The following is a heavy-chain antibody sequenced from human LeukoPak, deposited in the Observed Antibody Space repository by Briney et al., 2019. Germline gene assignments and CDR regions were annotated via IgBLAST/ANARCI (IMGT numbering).Heavy chain of an antibody. Sequence: GGSLRLSCAASGFTPSSYWMHWVRQAPGKGLVWVSRINSDGSTTNYADSVKGRFTISRDIAKNTLYLQMNSLRAEDTAVYYCVIRDGGEFDYWGQGTLATVSS. CDR1: GFTPSSYW. CDR3: VIRDGGEFDY. CDR2: INSDGSTT. V-gene: IGHV3-74*01. J-gene: IGHJ4*02. D-gene: IGHD5-24*01.